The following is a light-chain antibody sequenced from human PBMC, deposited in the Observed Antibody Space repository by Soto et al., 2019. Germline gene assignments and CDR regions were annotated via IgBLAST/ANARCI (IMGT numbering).Light chain of an antibody. CDR2: SAS. Sequence: DIQMTQSPSSLSASVGARVTITCRASQYIGNYLNWYQHKPGKAPQLLIYSASTLQIGVPSRFSGSVSGTDFTLTITTLQPDDFASYYCQSNYILPWTFGQGTKVDI. J-gene: IGKJ1*01. CDR3: QSNYILPWT. V-gene: IGKV1-39*01. CDR1: QYIGNY.